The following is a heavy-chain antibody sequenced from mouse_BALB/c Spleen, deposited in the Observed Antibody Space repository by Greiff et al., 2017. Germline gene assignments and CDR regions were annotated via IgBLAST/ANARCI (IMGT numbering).Heavy chain of an antibody. CDR3: ARPSMIAGAY. D-gene: IGHD2-3*01. CDR1: GYTFTSYW. V-gene: IGHV1-69*02. J-gene: IGHJ3*01. CDR2: IDPSDSYT. Sequence: QVHVKQSGAELVKPGASVKLSCKASGYTFTSYWMHWVKQRPGQGLEWIGEIDPSDSYTNYNQKFKGKATLTVDKSSSTAYMQLSSLTSEDSAVYYCARPSMIAGAYWGQGTLVTVSA.